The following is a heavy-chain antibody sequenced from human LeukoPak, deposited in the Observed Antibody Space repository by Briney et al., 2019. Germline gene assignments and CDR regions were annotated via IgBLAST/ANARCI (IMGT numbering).Heavy chain of an antibody. J-gene: IGHJ4*02. CDR3: ARGPGSRGIFDY. CDR1: GFSVCAHY. V-gene: IGHV3-53*01. D-gene: IGHD3-10*01. CDR2: LYTGGDA. Sequence: GVSLRLSCAVSGFSVCAHYMSWVRQAPGKGLECVSFLYTGGDAYYADSVKGRFTISRDNSKNTLYLQMSGLRAEDTAVYYCARGPGSRGIFDYWGQGTLVTVSS.